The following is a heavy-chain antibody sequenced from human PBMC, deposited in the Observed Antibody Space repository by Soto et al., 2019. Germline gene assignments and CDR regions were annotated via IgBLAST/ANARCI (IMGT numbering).Heavy chain of an antibody. V-gene: IGHV3-33*01. D-gene: IGHD3-22*01. J-gene: IGHJ3*02. Sequence: GGSLRLSCAASGFTFSSYGMHWVRQAPGKGLEWVAVIWYDGSNKYYADSVKGRFTISRDNSKNTLYLQMNSLRAEDTAVYYCARGSLVIVVALDAFDIWGQGAMVTVSS. CDR3: ARGSLVIVVALDAFDI. CDR1: GFTFSSYG. CDR2: IWYDGSNK.